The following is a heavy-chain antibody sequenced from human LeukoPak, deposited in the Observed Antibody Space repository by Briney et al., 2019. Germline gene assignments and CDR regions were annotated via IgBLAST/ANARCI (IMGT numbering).Heavy chain of an antibody. CDR2: INPNSGGT. V-gene: IGHV1-2*02. CDR1: GYTFTGYY. J-gene: IGHJ4*02. CDR3: ARDYSRFVRHFGY. D-gene: IGHD4-11*01. Sequence: ASVKVSCKASGYTFTGYYMHWVRQAPGQGLEWMGWINPNSGGTNYAQKFQGRVTMTRDTSISTAYMELSRLRSDDTAVYYCARDYSRFVRHFGYWGQGTLVTVSS.